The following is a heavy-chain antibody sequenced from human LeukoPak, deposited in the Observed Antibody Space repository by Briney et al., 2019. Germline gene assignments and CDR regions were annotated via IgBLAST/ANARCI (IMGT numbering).Heavy chain of an antibody. D-gene: IGHD4-17*01. J-gene: IGHJ4*02. CDR3: AKPKTTVTTTFDY. CDR2: IRYDGSNK. V-gene: IGHV3-30*02. Sequence: GGSLRPSCAASGFTFSSYGMHWVRQAPGKGLEWVAFIRYDGSNKYYADSVKGRFTISRDNSKNTLYLQMNSLRAEDTAVYYCAKPKTTVTTTFDYWGQGTLVTVSS. CDR1: GFTFSSYG.